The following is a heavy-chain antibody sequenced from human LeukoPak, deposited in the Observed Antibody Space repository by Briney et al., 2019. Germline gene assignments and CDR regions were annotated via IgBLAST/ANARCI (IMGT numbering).Heavy chain of an antibody. CDR3: ARESERWPFDY. V-gene: IGHV4-59*01. CDR1: DGSIGSFY. J-gene: IGHJ4*02. D-gene: IGHD5-24*01. CDR2: IFHSGST. Sequence: SETLSLTCDISDGSIGSFYWTWIRQPPGKGLEWIGYIFHSGSTNYNPSLKSRVTISVDTSKNQFSLKLSSVTAADTAVYYCARESERWPFDYWGQGTLVAVSS.